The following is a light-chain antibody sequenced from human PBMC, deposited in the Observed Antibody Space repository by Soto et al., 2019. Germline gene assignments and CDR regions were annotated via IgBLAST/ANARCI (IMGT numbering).Light chain of an antibody. J-gene: IGLJ1*01. V-gene: IGLV2-14*03. CDR1: SSDVGAYNF. CDR2: NVY. CDR3: SAYTVSRTYV. Sequence: QSVLTQPASVSGSPGRSITISCTGTSSDVGAYNFVSWHQQHPGKAPKLMIYNVYDRPSGISYRFSGSKSGNTASLTISGLQGEDEADYYCSAYTVSRTYVFGTGTKVTVL.